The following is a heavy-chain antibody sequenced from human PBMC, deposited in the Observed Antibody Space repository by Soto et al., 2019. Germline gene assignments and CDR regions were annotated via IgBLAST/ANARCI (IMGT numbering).Heavy chain of an antibody. Sequence: GGSLRLSCAASGFTFSDYYMSWIRQAPGKGLEWVSYISSSGSTIYYADSVKGRFTISRDNAKNSRYLQMNSLRAEDTAVYYCARGGYCSSTSCYEGGYYYYYYMDVWGKGTTVTVSS. CDR1: GFTFSDYY. CDR2: ISSSGSTI. D-gene: IGHD2-2*01. CDR3: ARGGYCSSTSCYEGGYYYYYYMDV. J-gene: IGHJ6*03. V-gene: IGHV3-11*01.